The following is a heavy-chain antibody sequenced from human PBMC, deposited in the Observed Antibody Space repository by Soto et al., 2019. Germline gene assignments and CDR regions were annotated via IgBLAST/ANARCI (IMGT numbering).Heavy chain of an antibody. D-gene: IGHD3-3*01. CDR1: GGTFSSYA. J-gene: IGHJ4*02. Sequence: QVQLVQSGAEVKKPGSSVKVSCKASGGTFSSYAISWVRQAPGQGFEWMGGIIPIFGTANYAQKFQGRVTITADKSTSTAYMELSSLRSDDTAVYYCARKLRPRNYDFWSGYYPLDYWGQGTLVTVSS. CDR3: ARKLRPRNYDFWSGYYPLDY. V-gene: IGHV1-69*06. CDR2: IIPIFGTA.